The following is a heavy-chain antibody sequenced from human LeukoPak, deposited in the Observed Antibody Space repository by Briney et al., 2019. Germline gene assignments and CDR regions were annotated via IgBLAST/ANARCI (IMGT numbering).Heavy chain of an antibody. Sequence: SETLSLTCTVSGGSISSYYWSWIRQPPGKGLEWIGYIYYSGSTNYNPSLRSRVTISVDTSKNQFSLKLSSVTAADTAVYYCAAQGYDGFYNGMDVWGQGTTVTVSS. J-gene: IGHJ6*02. CDR3: AAQGYDGFYNGMDV. CDR1: GGSISSYY. CDR2: IYYSGST. D-gene: IGHD3-22*01. V-gene: IGHV4-59*01.